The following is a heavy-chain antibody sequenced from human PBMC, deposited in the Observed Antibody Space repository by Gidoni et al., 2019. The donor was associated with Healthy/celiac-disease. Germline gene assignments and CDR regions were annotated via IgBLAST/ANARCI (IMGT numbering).Heavy chain of an antibody. V-gene: IGHV3-7*03. CDR1: GFTFSSYW. CDR2: IKQDGSEK. Sequence: EVQLVESGGGLVQPGGSLRLSCAASGFTFSSYWMSWVRQAPGEGLEWVANIKQDGSEKYYVDSGKGRFTISRDNAKNSLYLQMNSLRAEDTAVYYCARGNGRSYGPPWYFDLWGRGTLVTVSS. J-gene: IGHJ2*01. CDR3: ARGNGRSYGPPWYFDL. D-gene: IGHD2-8*01.